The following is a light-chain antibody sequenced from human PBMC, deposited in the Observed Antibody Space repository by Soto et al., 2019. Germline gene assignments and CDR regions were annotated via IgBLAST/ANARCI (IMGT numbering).Light chain of an antibody. Sequence: EIVLTQSPGTLSLSPGERATLSCRASQSVSNNYLAWYHQKTGQVPRLLVSGAYSRATGSPYMFSGSGSGTDFNLTISRLEPEDFAVYDCQPYDSSPYTFSQGTRLEIK. V-gene: IGKV3-20*01. CDR3: QPYDSSPYT. J-gene: IGKJ2*01. CDR2: GAY. CDR1: QSVSNNY.